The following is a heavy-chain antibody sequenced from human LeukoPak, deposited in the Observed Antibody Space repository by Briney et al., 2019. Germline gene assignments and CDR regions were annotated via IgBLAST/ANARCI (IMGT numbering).Heavy chain of an antibody. J-gene: IGHJ4*02. V-gene: IGHV3-7*01. Sequence: TGGSLRLSCAASGFSFSGYWMTWVRQAPGKGLEWVANIKQDGNEKYYVDSVKGRFTISRDNAKNSLFLQMSSLRVEDTAVYYCARFLRAVTGFDYWGQGTLVTVSS. CDR3: ARFLRAVTGFDY. D-gene: IGHD6-19*01. CDR2: IKQDGNEK. CDR1: GFSFSGYW.